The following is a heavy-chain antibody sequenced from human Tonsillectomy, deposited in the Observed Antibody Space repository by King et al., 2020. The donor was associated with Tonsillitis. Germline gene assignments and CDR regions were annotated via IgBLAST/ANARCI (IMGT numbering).Heavy chain of an antibody. Sequence: QLVQSGAEVKKPGSSVKVSCKASGGTFSSYAISWVRQAPGQGLEWMGGIIPIFGTANYAQKFQGRVTITADESTSTAYMELSSLRSEDTAVYYCARLPNYYASSMDALDIWGQGTMVTVSS. J-gene: IGHJ3*02. CDR1: GGTFSSYA. CDR2: IIPIFGTA. CDR3: ARLPNYYASSMDALDI. D-gene: IGHD3-22*01. V-gene: IGHV1-69*12.